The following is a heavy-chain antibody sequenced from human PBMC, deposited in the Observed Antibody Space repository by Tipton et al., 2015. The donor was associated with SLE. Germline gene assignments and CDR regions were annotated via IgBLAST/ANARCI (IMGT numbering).Heavy chain of an antibody. V-gene: IGHV4-61*05. CDR2: IYYSGST. CDR3: ARLRPPYLDY. J-gene: IGHJ4*02. Sequence: LRLSCTVSGGSISSSSYYWNWIRQPPGKRPEWIAYIYYSGSTNYNPSLKSRVTISVDTSKNQFSLKLSSVTAADTAVYYCARLRPPYLDYWGQGTLVTVSS. D-gene: IGHD6-6*01. CDR1: GGSISSSSYY.